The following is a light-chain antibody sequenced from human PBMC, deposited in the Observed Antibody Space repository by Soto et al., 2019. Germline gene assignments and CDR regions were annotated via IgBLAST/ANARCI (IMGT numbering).Light chain of an antibody. V-gene: IGLV2-14*01. CDR3: SSYTSSSTPVV. CDR2: DVS. Sequence: QSVLTQPASVSGSPGQSITISCTGTSSDVGGYNYVSWYQQHPGKAPKLMIYDVSNRPSGVSNRFSGSKSGNTASLTISGLQDEHEADYYCSSYTSSSTPVVFGGGTKLTVL. CDR1: SSDVGGYNY. J-gene: IGLJ2*01.